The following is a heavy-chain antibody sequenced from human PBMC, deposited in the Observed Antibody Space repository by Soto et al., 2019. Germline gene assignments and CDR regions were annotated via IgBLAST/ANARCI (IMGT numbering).Heavy chain of an antibody. J-gene: IGHJ4*02. CDR3: TRRPENAGYLDY. CDR2: IGTGGST. D-gene: IGHD1-1*01. CDR1: GFTISSYA. V-gene: IGHV3-23*01. Sequence: EVQVLESGGGWVQPGGSLRLSCAASGFTISSYAMNWVRQAPGKGLEWVSGIGTGGSTYYADSVKGRFTISRDNSKNTLYLQMNSLRGEDTAVYYCTRRPENAGYLDYWGQGTLVTVSS.